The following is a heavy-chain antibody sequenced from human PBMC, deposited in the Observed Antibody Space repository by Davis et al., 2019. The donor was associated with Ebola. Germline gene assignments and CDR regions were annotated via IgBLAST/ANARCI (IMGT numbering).Heavy chain of an antibody. CDR3: ARAQFPTTSDH. CDR1: GYTLNSYG. CDR2: INPHNGNP. D-gene: IGHD1-1*01. Sequence: AASVKVSCKPSGYTLNSYGITWVRQDPGQGLEWMGLINPHNGNPNYAQNVKGRVTMTTDTSTGAAYMEVGSLRSDDTAVYYCARAQFPTTSDHWGQGTLVTVSS. V-gene: IGHV1-18*04. J-gene: IGHJ4*02.